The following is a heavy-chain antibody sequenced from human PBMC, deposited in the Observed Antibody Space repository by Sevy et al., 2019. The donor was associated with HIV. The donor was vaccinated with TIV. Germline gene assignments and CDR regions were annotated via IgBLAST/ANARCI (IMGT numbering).Heavy chain of an antibody. Sequence: APVKVSCKASGYTFTGYYMHWVRQAPGQGLEWMGWINPNSGGTNYAQKFQGRVTMTRDTSISTAYMELSRLRSDDTAVYYCARDRYDFWSGYYYYYGMDVWGQGTTVTVSS. V-gene: IGHV1-2*02. J-gene: IGHJ6*02. CDR1: GYTFTGYY. D-gene: IGHD3-3*01. CDR2: INPNSGGT. CDR3: ARDRYDFWSGYYYYYGMDV.